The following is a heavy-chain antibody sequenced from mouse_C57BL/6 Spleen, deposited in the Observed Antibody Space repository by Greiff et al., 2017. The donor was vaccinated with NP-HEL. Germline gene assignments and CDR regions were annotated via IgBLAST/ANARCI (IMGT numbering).Heavy chain of an antibody. Sequence: VQLQQPGAELVKPGASVKLSCKASGYTFTSYWMHWVKQRPGQGLEWIGMIHPNSGSTNYNEKFKSKATLTVDKSSSTAYMQLSSLTSDDSAVYYCARYYYGSTFYAMDYWGQGTSVTVSS. J-gene: IGHJ4*01. CDR3: ARYYYGSTFYAMDY. CDR2: IHPNSGST. D-gene: IGHD1-1*01. V-gene: IGHV1-64*01. CDR1: GYTFTSYW.